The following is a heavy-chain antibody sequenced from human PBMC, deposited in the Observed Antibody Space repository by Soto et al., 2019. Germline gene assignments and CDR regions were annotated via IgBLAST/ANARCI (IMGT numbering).Heavy chain of an antibody. D-gene: IGHD3-10*01. V-gene: IGHV1-69*01. J-gene: IGHJ5*02. CDR1: GDNFNAYT. CDR3: ERGRASGNRDQ. Sequence: QVLLVQSGAEVRKPGSSLKVSCQTYGDNFNAYTINWVRQAPGQGLEWLGGIMPIVAKANYAQKFQGRVTITADESTGTAYMEIFDLTFEDTVVYYCERGRASGNRDQWGQGTLVNVSS. CDR2: IMPIVAKA.